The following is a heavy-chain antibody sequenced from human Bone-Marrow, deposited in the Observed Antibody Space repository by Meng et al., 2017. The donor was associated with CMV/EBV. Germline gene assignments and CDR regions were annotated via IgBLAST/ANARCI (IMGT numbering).Heavy chain of an antibody. CDR1: GGSFSGYY. J-gene: IGHJ6*01. CDR3: ARLRMVVPAATSPRYYYYGMDV. Sequence: SETLSLTCAVYGGSFSGYYWSWIRQPPGKGLEWIGEINHSGSTNYNPSLKSRVTISVDTSKNQFSLKLSSVTAADTAVYYCARLRMVVPAATSPRYYYYGMDVWGQGTTVNGLL. CDR2: INHSGST. D-gene: IGHD2-2*01. V-gene: IGHV4-34*01.